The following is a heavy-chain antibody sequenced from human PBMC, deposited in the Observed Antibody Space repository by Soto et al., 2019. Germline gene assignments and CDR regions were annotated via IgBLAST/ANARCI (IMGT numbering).Heavy chain of an antibody. CDR1: GGTFSSYA. D-gene: IGHD3-3*01. J-gene: IGHJ4*02. V-gene: IGHV1-69*01. Sequence: QVQLVQSGAEVKKPGSSVKVSCKASGGTFSSYAISWVRQAPGQGLEWMGGIIPIFGTANYAQKFQGRVTITADESTSTAYMELSSLRSEDTAVYYCALYYDFWSGYDRGYYFHYRGQGTLVTVSS. CDR3: ALYYDFWSGYDRGYYFHY. CDR2: IIPIFGTA.